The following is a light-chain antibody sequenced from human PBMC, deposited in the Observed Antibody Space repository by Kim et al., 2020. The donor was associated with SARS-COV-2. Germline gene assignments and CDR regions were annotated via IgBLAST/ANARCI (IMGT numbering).Light chain of an antibody. CDR2: EVN. CDR3: SSYRSSASPFV. Sequence: SGTISCNGTRSDVDNYDRVAWYQQSPGKAPKLIIHEVNNRPSGVPDRFSGSKSGNTASLTISGLQAEDEADYYCSSYRSSASPFVFGNGTKVTVL. V-gene: IGLV2-18*02. CDR1: RSDVDNYDR. J-gene: IGLJ1*01.